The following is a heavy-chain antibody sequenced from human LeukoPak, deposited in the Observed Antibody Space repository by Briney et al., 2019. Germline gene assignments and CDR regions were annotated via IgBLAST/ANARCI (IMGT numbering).Heavy chain of an antibody. Sequence: GGSLRLSCAASGFTFSSYGMHWVRQAPGKGLEWVAVISDDGSNKYYADSVTGRFTISRDKSKNTLYLQMNSLRAEDTAVYYCAKEETYYDILTGAEDYFDYGGQGTLVSVSS. CDR1: GFTFSSYG. CDR3: AKEETYYDILTGAEDYFDY. V-gene: IGHV3-30*18. J-gene: IGHJ4*02. CDR2: ISDDGSNK. D-gene: IGHD3-9*01.